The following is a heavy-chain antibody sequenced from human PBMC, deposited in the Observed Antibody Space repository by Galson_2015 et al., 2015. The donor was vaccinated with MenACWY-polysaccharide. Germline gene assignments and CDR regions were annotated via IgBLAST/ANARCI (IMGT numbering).Heavy chain of an antibody. J-gene: IGHJ4*02. CDR3: VKGLGYCPRASCYKDY. D-gene: IGHD2-2*02. CDR2: SLDSGRGT. CDR1: GFTFGNHP. Sequence: SLRLSCAGSGFTFGNHPMNWVRQAPGKGLEWVSVSLDSGRGTYYADSVKGRFSISRDISKDTLYLQMNSLRVDDTAIYYCVKGLGYCPRASCYKDYWGQGTLVTVSS. V-gene: IGHV3-23*01.